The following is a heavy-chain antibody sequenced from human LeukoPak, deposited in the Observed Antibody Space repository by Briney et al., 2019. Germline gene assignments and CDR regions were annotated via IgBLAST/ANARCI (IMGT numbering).Heavy chain of an antibody. CDR2: IKQDGREK. D-gene: IGHD5-18*01. Sequence: PGGSLRLSCAASGFTLSSYWMSSVRQAPRKGREWVANIKQDGREKYYVDSVKGRFTISRDNAKNSLYLQMNGLRAEDTAVYYCASPSGYSYVSSFDYWGQGTLVTVSS. CDR3: ASPSGYSYVSSFDY. J-gene: IGHJ4*02. CDR1: GFTLSSYW. V-gene: IGHV3-7*01.